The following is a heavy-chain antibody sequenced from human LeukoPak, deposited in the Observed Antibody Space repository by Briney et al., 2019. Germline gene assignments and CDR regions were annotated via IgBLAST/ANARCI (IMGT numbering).Heavy chain of an antibody. CDR3: ARDREYQLLLSLDAFDI. CDR1: GYTFTGYY. V-gene: IGHV1-2*02. J-gene: IGHJ3*02. CDR2: INPNSGGT. D-gene: IGHD2-2*01. Sequence: ASVKVSCKASGYTFTGYYMHWVRQAPGQGLEWMGWINPNSGGTNYAQKFQGRVTMTRVTSISTAYMELSRLRSDDTAVYYCARDREYQLLLSLDAFDIWGQGTMVTVSS.